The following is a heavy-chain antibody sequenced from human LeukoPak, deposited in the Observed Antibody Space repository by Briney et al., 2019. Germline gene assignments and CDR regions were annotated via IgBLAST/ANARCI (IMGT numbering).Heavy chain of an antibody. CDR1: DGSINSYY. Sequence: SETLSLTCSVSDGSINSYYWNWIRRPPGKGLEWIGYIYYNGNTNYSPSLKSRVTISVDTSKNQFSLKLSSVTAADTAVYYCARVIAVAGKAFDPWGQGTLVTVSS. J-gene: IGHJ5*02. CDR3: ARVIAVAGKAFDP. CDR2: IYYNGNT. V-gene: IGHV4-59*12. D-gene: IGHD6-19*01.